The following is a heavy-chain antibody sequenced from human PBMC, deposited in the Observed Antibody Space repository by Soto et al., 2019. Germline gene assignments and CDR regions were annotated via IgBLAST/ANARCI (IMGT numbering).Heavy chain of an antibody. CDR1: GFTFSSYA. J-gene: IGHJ3*01. Sequence: PGGSLRLSCAASGFTFSSYAMSWVRQAPGKGLDWVGRIRNEANSYTVVYAASVTGRFTMSRDDSKNSLYLQMDSLKTEDTAVYFCTRVPTPVTAAIEVWGQGTMVTVSS. D-gene: IGHD2-21*02. CDR3: TRVPTPVTAAIEV. CDR2: IRNEANSYTV. V-gene: IGHV3-72*01.